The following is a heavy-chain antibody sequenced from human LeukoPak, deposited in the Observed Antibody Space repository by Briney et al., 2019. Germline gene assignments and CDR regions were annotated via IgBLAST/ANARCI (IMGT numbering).Heavy chain of an antibody. CDR1: GGSMFSYH. D-gene: IGHD3-22*01. V-gene: IGHV4-4*07. CDR2: IYVTGTT. Sequence: SETLSLTCTVSGGSMFSYHWSWVRQSAGEGLEWAGHIYVTGTTNYSPSLKSRVTMSVDTTKNQFSLKLKSVTAADTAVYYCARLRFYDSSGYSPGYYMDVWGKGTTVIVSS. J-gene: IGHJ6*03. CDR3: ARLRFYDSSGYSPGYYMDV.